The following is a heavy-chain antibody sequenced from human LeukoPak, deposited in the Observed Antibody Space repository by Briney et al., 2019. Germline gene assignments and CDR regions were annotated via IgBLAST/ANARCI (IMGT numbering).Heavy chain of an antibody. Sequence: PSETLSLTCTVSGYSISSGYFWGWFRQPPGKGLEWIGSIYHSGSTFYNPSLKSRVTISVDTSKNQFSLKLSSVTAADTAVYYCAKLTDGSGLAYYFDYWGQGTLVTVSS. CDR2: IYHSGST. J-gene: IGHJ4*02. CDR1: GYSISSGYF. CDR3: AKLTDGSGLAYYFDY. V-gene: IGHV4-38-2*02. D-gene: IGHD3-10*01.